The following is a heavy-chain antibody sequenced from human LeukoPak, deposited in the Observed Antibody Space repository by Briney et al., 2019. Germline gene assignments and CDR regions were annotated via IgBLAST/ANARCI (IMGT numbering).Heavy chain of an antibody. D-gene: IGHD3-10*01. Sequence: ASVKVSCKVSGYTLTELSMHWVRQAPGKGLEWMGGFDPEDGETIYAQKFQGRVTMTEDTSTDTAYMELSSLRSEDTAVYYCATVGSGSYYDHYYFGYWGQGTLVTVSS. V-gene: IGHV1-24*01. CDR1: GYTLTELS. CDR2: FDPEDGET. CDR3: ATVGSGSYYDHYYFGY. J-gene: IGHJ4*02.